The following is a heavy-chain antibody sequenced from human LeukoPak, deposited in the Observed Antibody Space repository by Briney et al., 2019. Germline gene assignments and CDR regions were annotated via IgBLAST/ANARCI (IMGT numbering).Heavy chain of an antibody. CDR1: GFTFSNYG. D-gene: IGHD3-10*01. Sequence: PGRSLRLSCAASGFTFSNYGMHWVRQAPGKGLEWVAVISYDGSNKYYGDSVKGRFTISRDNSKKTLYLHINSLRAEDTAVYYCATGGRRGAPWFGELSVFQGFDYWGQGTLVTVSS. CDR2: ISYDGSNK. CDR3: ATGGRRGAPWFGELSVFQGFDY. J-gene: IGHJ4*02. V-gene: IGHV3-30*03.